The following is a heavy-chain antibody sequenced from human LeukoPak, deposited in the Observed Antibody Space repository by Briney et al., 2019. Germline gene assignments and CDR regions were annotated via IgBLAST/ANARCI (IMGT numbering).Heavy chain of an antibody. J-gene: IGHJ4*02. Sequence: SETLSLTCTVSGGSISSYYWSWIRQPPGKGLEWIGYIYYSGSTNYNPSLKSRVTIPVDTSKNQFSLKLSSVTAADTAVYYCARSYYYGSGSYYNPPDYWGQGTLVTVSS. V-gene: IGHV4-59*08. CDR1: GGSISSYY. CDR3: ARSYYYGSGSYYNPPDY. CDR2: IYYSGST. D-gene: IGHD3-10*01.